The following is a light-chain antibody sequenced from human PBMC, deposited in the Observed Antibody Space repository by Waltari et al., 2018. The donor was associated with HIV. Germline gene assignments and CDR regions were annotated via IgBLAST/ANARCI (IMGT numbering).Light chain of an antibody. CDR3: CSYASSGTFVV. Sequence: QSALTQPASVSGSPGQSITISCTGITTDVSSSNLVSWYQHHPGKAPKLMIFEVDKRPSGVPNRFSGSKSGNTASLTISWLQAEDEADYYCCSYASSGTFVVFGGGTNLTVL. CDR1: TTDVSSSNL. CDR2: EVD. J-gene: IGLJ2*01. V-gene: IGLV2-23*02.